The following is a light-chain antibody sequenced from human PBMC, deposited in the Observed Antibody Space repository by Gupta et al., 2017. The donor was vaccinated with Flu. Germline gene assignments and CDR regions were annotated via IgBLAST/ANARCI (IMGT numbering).Light chain of an antibody. CDR3: QKYNSAPPA. CDR2: AAS. J-gene: IGKJ4*01. Sequence: GDRVPITCRASQDISSYVAWYQQKSEKRPKLLIYAASSAQSGVPSLFSASGFRKAFTLTISRLQPEDVATYYCQKYNSAPPAFGGGTKVEIK. V-gene: IGKV1-27*01. CDR1: QDISSY.